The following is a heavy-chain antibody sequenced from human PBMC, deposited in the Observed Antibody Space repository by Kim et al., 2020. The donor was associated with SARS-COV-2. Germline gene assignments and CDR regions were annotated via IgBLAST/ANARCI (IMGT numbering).Heavy chain of an antibody. CDR3: ARTAWFGELWVSYDAFDI. CDR2: ISAYNGNT. D-gene: IGHD3-10*01. J-gene: IGHJ3*02. V-gene: IGHV1-18*04. Sequence: ASVKVSCKASGYTFTSYGISWVRQAPGQGLEWMGWISAYNGNTNYAQKLQGRVTMTTDTSTSTAYMELRSLRSDDTAVYYCARTAWFGELWVSYDAFDIWGQGTMVTVSS. CDR1: GYTFTSYG.